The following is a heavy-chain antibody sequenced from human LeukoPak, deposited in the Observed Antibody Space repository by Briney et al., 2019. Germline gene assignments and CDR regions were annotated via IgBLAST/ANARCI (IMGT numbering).Heavy chain of an antibody. J-gene: IGHJ4*02. CDR2: ISVTSNTI. D-gene: IGHD7-27*01. CDR3: ARGGELGMVDH. Sequence: SGGSLRLSCAASGFTLSSYSMNWVRQAPGKGLEWVSYISVTSNTIYYADSVKGRFTISRDNAKNSLYLQMNSLRDDDTAVYYCARGGELGMVDHWGQGTLVTVSS. CDR1: GFTLSSYS. V-gene: IGHV3-48*02.